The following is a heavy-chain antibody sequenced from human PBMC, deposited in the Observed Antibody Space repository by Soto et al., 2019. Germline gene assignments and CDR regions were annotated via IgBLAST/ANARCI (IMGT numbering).Heavy chain of an antibody. J-gene: IGHJ6*02. Sequence: PGGSLRLSCAASGFTFISYAMHWVLQAPGKGLEWVAVISYDGSNKYYADSVKGRFTISRDNSKNTLYLQMNSLRAEDTAVYYCARDGRGGYYYYYYGMDVWGQGTTVTVSS. D-gene: IGHD3-16*01. CDR3: ARDGRGGYYYYYYGMDV. CDR1: GFTFISYA. CDR2: ISYDGSNK. V-gene: IGHV3-30-3*01.